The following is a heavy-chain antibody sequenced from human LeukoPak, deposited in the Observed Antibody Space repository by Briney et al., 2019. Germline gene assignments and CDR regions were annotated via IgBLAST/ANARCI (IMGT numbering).Heavy chain of an antibody. D-gene: IGHD5-24*01. V-gene: IGHV3-20*04. CDR2: MNWKGGRT. CDR1: GFTFYEYA. J-gene: IGHJ4*02. CDR3: AREGMAGRGLFDC. Sequence: GGSPRLSCAASGFTFYEYAMSCGRQAPGEGLEWGSGMNWKGGRTVYADSVKGRFTISRDNPKNALYLQMNSLRAEDTAFYYCAREGMAGRGLFDCWGQGTLVTVSS.